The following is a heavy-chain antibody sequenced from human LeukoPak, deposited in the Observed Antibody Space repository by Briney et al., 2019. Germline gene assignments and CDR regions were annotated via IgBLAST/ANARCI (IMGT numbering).Heavy chain of an antibody. CDR3: AKLGSSSGYSSSFDY. V-gene: IGHV3-23*01. D-gene: IGHD3-22*01. CDR1: GFTFNSYA. Sequence: GGSLRLFCAASGFTFNSYAMSGVRQAPGKGLEWVSAISGSGGSTYYADSVKGRFTISRDNSKNTLYLQMNSLRAEDTAVYYCAKLGSSSGYSSSFDYWGQGTLVTVSS. J-gene: IGHJ4*02. CDR2: ISGSGGST.